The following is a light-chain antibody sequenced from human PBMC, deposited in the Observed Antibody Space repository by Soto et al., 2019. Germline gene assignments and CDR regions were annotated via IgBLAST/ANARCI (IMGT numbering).Light chain of an antibody. CDR2: LGS. CDR3: MLALHSRRT. J-gene: IGKJ1*01. Sequence: DIVMTQSPLSLPVTPGEPASISCRSSQSLLHSNGYNYLDWYLQKPGQSPQLLIHLGSNRASGAPERLSGSGYVTDFTLKLMRVEAAEVVVYYCMLALHSRRTLGRGTRVEIQ. V-gene: IGKV2-28*01. CDR1: QSLLHSNGYNY.